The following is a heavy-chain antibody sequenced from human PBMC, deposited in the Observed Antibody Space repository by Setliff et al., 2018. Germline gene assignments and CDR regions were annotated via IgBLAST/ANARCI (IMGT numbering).Heavy chain of an antibody. J-gene: IGHJ3*02. Sequence: SETLSLTCAVYGGSFSGYYWSWIRQPPGKGLEWIGEINHSGSTNYNPSLKSRVTISVDTSKNQFSLKLSSVTAVDTAVYYCAMTLSGYSSSWGAFDIWGQGTMVTVSS. CDR1: GGSFSGYY. D-gene: IGHD6-13*01. CDR2: INHSGST. V-gene: IGHV4-34*01. CDR3: AMTLSGYSSSWGAFDI.